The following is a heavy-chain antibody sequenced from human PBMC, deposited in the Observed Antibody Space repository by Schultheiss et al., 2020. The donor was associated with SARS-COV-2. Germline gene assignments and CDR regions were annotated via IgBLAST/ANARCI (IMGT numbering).Heavy chain of an antibody. Sequence: SVKVSCKASGGTFSSYAISWVRQAPGQGLEWMGRIIPILGIANYAQKFQGRVTITADKSTSTAYMELSSLRSEDTAVYYCARVGYSSSSDLIPSRFDPWGQGTLVTVSS. J-gene: IGHJ5*02. CDR3: ARVGYSSSSDLIPSRFDP. V-gene: IGHV1-69*04. CDR1: GGTFSSYA. D-gene: IGHD6-6*01. CDR2: IIPILGIA.